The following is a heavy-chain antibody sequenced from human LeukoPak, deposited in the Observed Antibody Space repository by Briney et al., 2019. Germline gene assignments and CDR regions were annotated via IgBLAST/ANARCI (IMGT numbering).Heavy chain of an antibody. Sequence: PSETLSLTCAVSGYSISSGYYWGWIRQPPGMGLEWIGSIYHSGSTYYNPSLKSRVTISVDTSKNQFSLKLSSVTAADTAVYYCARRNTMVRGVIPQRGRFDYWGQGTLVTASS. CDR2: IYHSGST. D-gene: IGHD3-10*01. V-gene: IGHV4-38-2*01. CDR1: GYSISSGYY. J-gene: IGHJ4*02. CDR3: ARRNTMVRGVIPQRGRFDY.